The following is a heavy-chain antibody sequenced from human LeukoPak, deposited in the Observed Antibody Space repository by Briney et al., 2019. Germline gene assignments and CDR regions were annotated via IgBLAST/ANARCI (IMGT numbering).Heavy chain of an antibody. CDR1: GFALINYN. CDR2: LNPTATSV. J-gene: IGHJ4*02. V-gene: IGHV3-11*01. CDR3: ARDRGWIRDY. Sequence: GGSLRLSCVASGFALINYNMIWVRQAPGKEPEWISILNPTATSVMYADFPKGRFSVSRDNAKNTFFLHMNRLTVEDTAMYYCARDRGWIRDYWGRGTPVTVSS. D-gene: IGHD2-2*03.